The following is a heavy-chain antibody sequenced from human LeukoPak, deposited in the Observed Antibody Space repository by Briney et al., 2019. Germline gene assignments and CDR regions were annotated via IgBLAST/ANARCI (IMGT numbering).Heavy chain of an antibody. CDR1: GYSFTSYW. CDR3: ASQAEYGLTNFFGKEWFGELSLDY. D-gene: IGHD3-10*01. V-gene: IGHV5-51*01. Sequence: GESLKISCKGSGYSFTSYWIGWVRQIPGKGLEWMGIIYPGDSDTRYSPSFQGQVPISADKSISTAYLQWSSLKASDTAMYYCASQAEYGLTNFFGKEWFGELSLDYWGQGTLVTVSS. J-gene: IGHJ4*02. CDR2: IYPGDSDT.